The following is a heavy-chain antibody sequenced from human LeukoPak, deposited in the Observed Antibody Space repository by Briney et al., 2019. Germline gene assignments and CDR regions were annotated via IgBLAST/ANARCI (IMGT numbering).Heavy chain of an antibody. CDR3: AQNDYGDYDSNWFDP. V-gene: IGHV3-30*02. D-gene: IGHD4-17*01. CDR1: GFTFSSYG. Sequence: PGGSLRLSCAASGFTFSSYGMHWVRQAPGKGLEWVAVIWYDGSNKYYADSVKGRFTISRDNSKNTLYLQMNSLRAEDTAVYYCAQNDYGDYDSNWFDPWGQGTLVTVSS. J-gene: IGHJ5*02. CDR2: IWYDGSNK.